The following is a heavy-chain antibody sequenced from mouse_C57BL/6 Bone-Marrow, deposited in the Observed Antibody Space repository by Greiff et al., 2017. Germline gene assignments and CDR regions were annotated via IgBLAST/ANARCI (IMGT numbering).Heavy chain of an antibody. Sequence: VQLKQPGAELVMPGASVKLSCTASGFNIKDDYMHWVKQRPEQGLEWIGWIDPENGDTEYASKFQGKATITADTSSNTAYLQLSSLTSEDTAVYYCTTDGNYVEYYFDYWGQGTTLTVSS. CDR1: GFNIKDDY. J-gene: IGHJ2*01. D-gene: IGHD2-1*01. CDR2: IDPENGDT. V-gene: IGHV14-4*01. CDR3: TTDGNYVEYYFDY.